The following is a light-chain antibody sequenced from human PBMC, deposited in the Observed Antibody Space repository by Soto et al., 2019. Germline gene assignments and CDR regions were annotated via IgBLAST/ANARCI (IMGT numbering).Light chain of an antibody. CDR1: QSISSW. V-gene: IGKV1-5*01. J-gene: IGKJ2*01. CDR2: DAS. CDR3: HQYNSYSYT. Sequence: DIQMTQSPSTLSSSVGDRVTITCRASQSISSWLAGYQQKPGNAPKLLINDASSLESGVPARFSGSGSGTEFTLTISSLQPDDFATYYCHQYNSYSYTFGQGTKLEIK.